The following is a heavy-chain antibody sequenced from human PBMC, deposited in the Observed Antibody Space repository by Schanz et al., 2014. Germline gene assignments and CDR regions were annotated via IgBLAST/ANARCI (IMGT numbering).Heavy chain of an antibody. CDR2: ISSSGNII. CDR3: ARGHYGLDV. J-gene: IGHJ6*02. D-gene: IGHD3-10*01. V-gene: IGHV3-11*04. Sequence: VQLVESGRGLVQPGGSLRLSCAASGFTFSDSFMSWIRQTPGKGLEWLSYISSSGNIIHYADSVKGRFTISRDNAKGSVYLQMNSLRAEDTAVYYCARGHYGLDVWGPGTSVTVSS. CDR1: GFTFSDSF.